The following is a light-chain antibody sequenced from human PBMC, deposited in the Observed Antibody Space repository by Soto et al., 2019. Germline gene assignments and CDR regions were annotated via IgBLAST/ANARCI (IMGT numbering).Light chain of an antibody. V-gene: IGKV3-20*01. Sequence: EIVLTQSPGTLSLSPGERATLSCRASQSVSSSYLAWYQQKPGQAPRLLIYGASRRATGIPDRFSGSGSGTDFTLTISRLEPEDFAVYYCQQYCSSPLTFGGGTKVEIK. CDR1: QSVSSSY. CDR2: GAS. J-gene: IGKJ4*01. CDR3: QQYCSSPLT.